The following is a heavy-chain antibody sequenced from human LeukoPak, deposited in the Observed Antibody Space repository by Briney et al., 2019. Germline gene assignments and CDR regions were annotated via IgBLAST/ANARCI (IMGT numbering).Heavy chain of an antibody. V-gene: IGHV4-38-2*02. J-gene: IGHJ5*02. CDR3: ARNWGYCSTTTCRYFDP. CDR2: VSHSGGT. D-gene: IGHD2-2*01. CDR1: GYSISSGYY. Sequence: PSETLSLTRIVSGYSISSGYYWGWIRQPPGKGLEWIGYVSHSGGTYYNPSLTGRVAISVDRSKNQFSLKLSSVTAADTAMYYCARNWGYCSTTTCRYFDPWGQGTLVTVSS.